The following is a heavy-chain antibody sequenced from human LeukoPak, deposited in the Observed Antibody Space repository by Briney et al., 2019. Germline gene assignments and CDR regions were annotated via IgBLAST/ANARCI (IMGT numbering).Heavy chain of an antibody. J-gene: IGHJ4*02. D-gene: IGHD2-8*01. CDR3: ARDSRMAGGFDY. V-gene: IGHV3-30*03. Sequence: GRSLRLSCAASGFTFSSYGVHWVRQAPGKGLEWVAVISYDGSNKYYADSVKGRFTISRDNSKNTLYLQMNSLRAEDTAVYYCARDSRMAGGFDYWGQGTLVTVSS. CDR1: GFTFSSYG. CDR2: ISYDGSNK.